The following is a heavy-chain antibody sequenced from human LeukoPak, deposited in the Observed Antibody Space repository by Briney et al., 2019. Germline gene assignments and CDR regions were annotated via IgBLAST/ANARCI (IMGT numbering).Heavy chain of an antibody. Sequence: SETLSLTCTVSGGSISSSSYYWGWIRQPPGKGLEWIGSIYYSGSTYYNPSLKSRVTISVDTSKNQFSLKLSSVTAADTAVYYCARDYWLSYYDSSGYYYDNRWGQGTLVTVSS. CDR2: IYYSGST. D-gene: IGHD3-22*01. J-gene: IGHJ4*02. V-gene: IGHV4-39*07. CDR3: ARDYWLSYYDSSGYYYDNR. CDR1: GGSISSSSYY.